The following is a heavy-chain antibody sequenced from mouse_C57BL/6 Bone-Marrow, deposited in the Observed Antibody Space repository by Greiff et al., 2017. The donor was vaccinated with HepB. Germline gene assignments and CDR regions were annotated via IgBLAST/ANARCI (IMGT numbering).Heavy chain of an antibody. J-gene: IGHJ1*03. CDR2: INPNNGGT. CDR1: GYTFTDYN. D-gene: IGHD1-1*01. Sequence: EVKLQESGPELVKPGASVKMSCKASGYTFTDYNMHWVKQSHGKSLEWIGYINPNNGGTSYNQKFKGKATLTVNKSSSTAYMELRSLTSEDSAVYYCAREIYYYGSSYWYFDVWGTGTTVTVSS. V-gene: IGHV1-22*01. CDR3: AREIYYYGSSYWYFDV.